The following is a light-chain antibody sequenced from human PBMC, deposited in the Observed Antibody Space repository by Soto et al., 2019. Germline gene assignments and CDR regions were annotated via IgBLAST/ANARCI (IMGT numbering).Light chain of an antibody. CDR3: QQYNNWPQT. J-gene: IGKJ1*01. Sequence: EIVLTQSPATLSLSPGERATLSCRASQSVRSYLAWYQQKPGQAPRLLIYGASNRATGIPARFSGSGSGTDFTLTISGLQSEDFAVYYCQQYNNWPQTFGQGTKVDIK. CDR2: GAS. CDR1: QSVRSY. V-gene: IGKV3-11*01.